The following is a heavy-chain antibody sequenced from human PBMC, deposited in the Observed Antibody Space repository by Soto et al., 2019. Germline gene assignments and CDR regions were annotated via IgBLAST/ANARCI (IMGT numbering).Heavy chain of an antibody. CDR2: INLSGGST. V-gene: IGHV1-46*03. J-gene: IGHJ3*02. CDR3: ARGTMRVGDHAFDI. CDR1: GYTFSSYY. Sequence: QVQLVQSGAEVKKPGASVKVSCKASGYTFSSYYIHWARQAPGQGLAWMGIINLSGGSTRYAQKFLGRVTMTRDTSTSTVYMELSGLRTEQTAVYYCARGTMRVGDHAFDIWGQGTMVTVSS. D-gene: IGHD3-22*01.